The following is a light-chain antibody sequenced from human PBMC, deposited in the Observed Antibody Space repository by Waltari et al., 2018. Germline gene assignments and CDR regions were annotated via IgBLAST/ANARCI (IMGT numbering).Light chain of an antibody. V-gene: IGLV2-11*01. CDR1: SRDVAGYNS. CDR2: DVS. J-gene: IGLJ2*01. CDR3: CSYAGSYTWV. Sequence: SALTQPRSVSGSPGQSFTLSSTGTSRDVAGYNSVPWSQQHPGKAPKLMIYDVSNRPSGVPDRFSGSKSGNTASLTISGLQAEDEADYYCCSYAGSYTWVFGGGTNLTVL.